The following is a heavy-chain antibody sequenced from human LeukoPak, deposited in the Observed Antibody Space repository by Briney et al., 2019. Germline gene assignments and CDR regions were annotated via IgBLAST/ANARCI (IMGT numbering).Heavy chain of an antibody. CDR2: IKSKTDGGTT. D-gene: IGHD6-19*01. Sequence: GGSLRLSCAASGFTFSNAWMSWVRQAPGKGLEWVGRIKSKTDGGTTDYAAPVKGIFTISRDDSKNTLYLQMNSLKTEDTAAYYCTTDTVAGTYTFDYWGQGTLVTVSS. CDR1: GFTFSNAW. V-gene: IGHV3-15*01. CDR3: TTDTVAGTYTFDY. J-gene: IGHJ4*02.